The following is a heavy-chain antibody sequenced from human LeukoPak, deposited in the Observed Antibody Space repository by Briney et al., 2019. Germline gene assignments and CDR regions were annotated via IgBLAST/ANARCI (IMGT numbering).Heavy chain of an antibody. CDR3: ARDDALGDNALDI. V-gene: IGHV3-33*01. D-gene: IGHD3-16*01. CDR2: ILSDGSQE. Sequence: GRSLRLSCAASGLTFSSYGMLWVRQAPGKGLEWVAVILSDGSQEKYADSVKGRFTISRDNSKNTLFLQMNSLRAEDTAVYYCARDDALGDNALDIWGQGTMVTVSS. J-gene: IGHJ3*02. CDR1: GLTFSSYG.